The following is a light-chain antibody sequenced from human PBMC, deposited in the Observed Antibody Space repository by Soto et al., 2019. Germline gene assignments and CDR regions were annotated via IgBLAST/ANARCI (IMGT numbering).Light chain of an antibody. CDR2: EVT. J-gene: IGLJ1*01. CDR3: TSYTASNTAYD. Sequence: QSVLTHPASVSSSPGQAGTISCSGTSNDVGAYNFVSLYQVNPGRAPKLIISEVTVRPSGISHRFSGSKSGNSASLTISGLQAEDEADYYCTSYTASNTAYDLGSGTKVTVL. V-gene: IGLV2-14*01. CDR1: SNDVGAYNF.